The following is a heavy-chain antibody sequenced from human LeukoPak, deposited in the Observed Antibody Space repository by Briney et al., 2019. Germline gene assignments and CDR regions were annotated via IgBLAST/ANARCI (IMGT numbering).Heavy chain of an antibody. CDR2: INHSGST. V-gene: IGHV4-34*01. J-gene: IGHJ4*02. D-gene: IGHD3-22*01. CDR3: ARGRRITMIVVVQKYYFDY. Sequence: KASETLSLTCAVYGGSFSGYYWSWIRQPPGKGLEWIGEINHSGSTNYNPSLKSRVTISVDTSKNQFSLKLSSVTAADTVVYYCARGRRITMIVVVQKYYFDYWGQGTLVTVSS. CDR1: GGSFSGYY.